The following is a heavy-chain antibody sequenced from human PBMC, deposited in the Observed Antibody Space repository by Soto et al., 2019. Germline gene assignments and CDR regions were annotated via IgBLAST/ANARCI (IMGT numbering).Heavy chain of an antibody. Sequence: QVQLQESGPGLVKPSETLSLTCTVSGGSISSYYWSWIRQPPGKGLEWIGYIYYSGSTNYNPSLKSRVTISVDTSKNQFSLKLSSVTAADTAVYDCARRRGGSTDYFDYWGQGTLVTVSS. CDR3: ARRRGGSTDYFDY. V-gene: IGHV4-59*01. CDR2: IYYSGST. D-gene: IGHD1-26*01. J-gene: IGHJ4*02. CDR1: GGSISSYY.